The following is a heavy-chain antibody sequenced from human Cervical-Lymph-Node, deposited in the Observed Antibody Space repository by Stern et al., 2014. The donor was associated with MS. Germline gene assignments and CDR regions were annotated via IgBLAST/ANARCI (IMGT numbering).Heavy chain of an antibody. CDR3: AGYYDSSGYSSFDT. D-gene: IGHD3-22*01. CDR2: IYYTGST. V-gene: IGHV4-39*01. CDR1: GGSITSSFYF. Sequence: QVQLQQSGPGLVKPSETLSLTCTVSGGSITSSFYFWGWIRQSPGKGLEWIGYIYYTGSTYYNPSLKSRVTISADTSKNQLSLKLNPVTAADAAVYYCAGYYDSSGYSSFDTWGQGALVTVSS. J-gene: IGHJ4*02.